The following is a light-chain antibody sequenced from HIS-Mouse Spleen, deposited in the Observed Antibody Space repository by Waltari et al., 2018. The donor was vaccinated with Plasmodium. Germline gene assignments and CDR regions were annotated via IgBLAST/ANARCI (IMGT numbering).Light chain of an antibody. V-gene: IGLV3-1*01. J-gene: IGLJ2*01. CDR1: KLGYKY. CDR3: QAWDSSTVV. CDR2: QDS. Sequence: SYELTQPPSVSVSPGQTASITCSGDKLGYKYACWYQQKPGQSPVLVIYQDSKRPSGIPERLPGSNPVNTATLTISGTQAMDEADYYCQAWDSSTVVFGGGTKLTVL.